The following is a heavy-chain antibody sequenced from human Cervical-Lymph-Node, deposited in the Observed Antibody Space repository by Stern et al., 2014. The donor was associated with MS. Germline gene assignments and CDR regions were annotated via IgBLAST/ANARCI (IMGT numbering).Heavy chain of an antibody. CDR3: ATSAGELTPEAV. D-gene: IGHD1-26*01. Sequence: QVQLVESGAEVKKPGSSMRGSFKASGGTFSSYAISWVRQAPGQGLEWLGGIIPKFGTANYAQKFKGRVTITADASTSTAFMEVSSLRSDDTAVYYCATSAGELTPEAVWGQGTTVTVFS. V-gene: IGHV1-69*01. CDR1: GGTFSSYA. J-gene: IGHJ6*02. CDR2: IIPKFGTA.